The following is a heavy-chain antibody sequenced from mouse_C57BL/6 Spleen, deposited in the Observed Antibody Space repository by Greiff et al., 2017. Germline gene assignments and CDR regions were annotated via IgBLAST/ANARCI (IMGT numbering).Heavy chain of an antibody. Sequence: VQLKESGPGLVKPSQSLSLTCSVTGYSITSGYYWNWIRQFPGNKLEWMGYISYDGSNNSNPSLKNRISITRDTSKNQFFLKLNSVTTEDTATYYCARDQDYYGSRYYFDYWGQGTTLTVSS. CDR1: GYSITSGYY. J-gene: IGHJ2*01. CDR3: ARDQDYYGSRYYFDY. D-gene: IGHD1-1*01. CDR2: ISYDGSN. V-gene: IGHV3-6*01.